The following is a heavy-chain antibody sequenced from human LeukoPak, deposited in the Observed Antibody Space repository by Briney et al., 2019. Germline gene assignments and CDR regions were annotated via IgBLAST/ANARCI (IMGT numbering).Heavy chain of an antibody. J-gene: IGHJ6*03. CDR2: INPNSGGT. V-gene: IGHV1-2*02. CDR3: ARGYSYGYHNYYYYYMDV. CDR1: GYTFTGYY. D-gene: IGHD5-18*01. Sequence: ASVKVSCKASGYTFTGYYMHWVRQAPGQGLEWMGWINPNSGGTNYAQKFLGRVTMTRDTSISTAYMELSRLRSDDTAVYYCARGYSYGYHNYYYYYMDVWGKGTTVTVSS.